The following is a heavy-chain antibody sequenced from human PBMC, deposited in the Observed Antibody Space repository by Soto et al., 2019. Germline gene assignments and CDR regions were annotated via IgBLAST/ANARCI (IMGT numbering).Heavy chain of an antibody. CDR2: IYYAGST. CDR3: ARDPASLLYFDY. V-gene: IGHV4-61*08. J-gene: IGHJ4*02. Sequence: SETLSLTCSFSGSSIYNGGYFWSWIRQPPGRGLEWIGFIYYAGSTKYNPSLNSRVTISVDTSKNQFSLKLSSVTAADTAVYYCARDPASLLYFDYWGQGTLVTVSS. CDR1: GSSIYNGGYF. D-gene: IGHD6-25*01.